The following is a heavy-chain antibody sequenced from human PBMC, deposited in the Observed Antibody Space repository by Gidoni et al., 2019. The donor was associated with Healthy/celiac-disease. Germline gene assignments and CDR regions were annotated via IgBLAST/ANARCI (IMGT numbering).Heavy chain of an antibody. CDR3: ARDNWNYEGYYYYGMDV. D-gene: IGHD1-7*01. Sequence: QVQLVQSGAEVKKPGSSVKVSCKASGGTFSSYAISWVRQAPGQGLEWMGRSIPSLGIANYAQKFQGRVTITADKSTSTAYMELSSLRSEDTAVYYCARDNWNYEGYYYYGMDVWGQGTTVTVSS. CDR2: SIPSLGIA. V-gene: IGHV1-69*04. J-gene: IGHJ6*02. CDR1: GGTFSSYA.